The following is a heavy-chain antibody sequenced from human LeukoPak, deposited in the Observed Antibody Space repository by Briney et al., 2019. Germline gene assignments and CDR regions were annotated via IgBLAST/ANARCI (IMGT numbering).Heavy chain of an antibody. Sequence: SETLSLTCTVSGGSISSGSYYWSWVRQHPGQGLEYIAYISYSGATHYNPSLKSRLTISVDTSKNQFSLSLSSVTAADTAVYYCARGHDSTAYYFDYWGQGTLVTVSS. CDR2: ISYSGAT. CDR3: ARGHDSTAYYFDY. CDR1: GGSISSGSYY. V-gene: IGHV4-31*03. J-gene: IGHJ4*02. D-gene: IGHD3-22*01.